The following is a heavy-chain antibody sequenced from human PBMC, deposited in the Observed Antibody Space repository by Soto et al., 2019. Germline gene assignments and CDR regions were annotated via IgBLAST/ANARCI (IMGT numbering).Heavy chain of an antibody. J-gene: IGHJ4*02. D-gene: IGHD6-13*01. V-gene: IGHV4-59*01. CDR1: GGSMRNYF. CDR2: IHYSGTT. CDR3: AAGEASSRNLAPYYLDF. Sequence: SETLSLTCTVSGGSMRNYFWTWIRQPPGKGLEWIGYIHYSGTTSFFPSYNPSRRSRVTISEDTSKNQFSLKLLSVTTADTAVYFCAAGEASSRNLAPYYLDFWGQGTLVTVSS.